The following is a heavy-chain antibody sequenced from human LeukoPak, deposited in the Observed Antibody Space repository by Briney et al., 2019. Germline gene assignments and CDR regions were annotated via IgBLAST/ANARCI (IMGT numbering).Heavy chain of an antibody. CDR2: IYYSGST. D-gene: IGHD3-9*01. J-gene: IGHJ4*02. V-gene: IGHV4-39*07. CDR3: ATNTRYFDWLPDY. CDR1: GGSISSSSYF. Sequence: SETLSLTCTVSGGSISSSSYFWGWIRQPPGKGLEWIGSIYYSGSTNYNPSLKSRDTISVDTSKNQFSLKLTSVTAADTAVYYCATNTRYFDWLPDYWGQGTVVTVSS.